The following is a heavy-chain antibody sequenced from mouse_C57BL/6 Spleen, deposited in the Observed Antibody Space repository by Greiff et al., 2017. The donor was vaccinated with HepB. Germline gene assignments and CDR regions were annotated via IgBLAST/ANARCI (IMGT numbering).Heavy chain of an antibody. V-gene: IGHV5-17*01. D-gene: IGHD1-1*01. CDR1: GFTFSDYG. CDR2: ISSGSSTI. Sequence: EVMLVESGGGLVKPGGSLKLSCAASGFTFSDYGMHWVRQAPEKGLEWVAYISSGSSTIYYADTVKGRFTISRDNAKNTLFLQMTSLRSEDTAMYYCARPGYYYGSSYDWYFDVWGTGTTVTVSS. J-gene: IGHJ1*03. CDR3: ARPGYYYGSSYDWYFDV.